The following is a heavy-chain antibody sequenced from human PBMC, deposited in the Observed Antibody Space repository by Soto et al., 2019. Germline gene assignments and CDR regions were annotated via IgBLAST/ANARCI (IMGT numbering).Heavy chain of an antibody. D-gene: IGHD3-3*01. CDR2: INHSGST. J-gene: IGHJ6*02. CDR1: GGSFSGYY. CDR3: ARGGNYDFWSGYDKRYYYYGMDV. Sequence: SETLSLTCAVYGGSFSGYYWSWIRQPPGKGLEWIGEINHSGSTNYNPSLKNRVTISVDTSKNQFSLKLSYVTAADTAVYYCARGGNYDFWSGYDKRYYYYGMDVWGQGTTVTVSS. V-gene: IGHV4-34*01.